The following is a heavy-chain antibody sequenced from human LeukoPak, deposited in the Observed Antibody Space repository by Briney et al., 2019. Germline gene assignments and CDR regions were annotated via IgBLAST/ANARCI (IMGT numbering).Heavy chain of an antibody. Sequence: PSETLSLTCTVSGGSMRSYYWSWIRQSPGKGLEWIGYIYSSGSTNYNPSLKSRVTISVDMSKNQFSLKVNFVTAADTGVYYCARKVIAAAAHCFDYWGQGTLVTVSP. J-gene: IGHJ4*02. D-gene: IGHD6-13*01. CDR2: IYSSGST. CDR1: GGSMRSYY. CDR3: ARKVIAAAAHCFDY. V-gene: IGHV4-4*09.